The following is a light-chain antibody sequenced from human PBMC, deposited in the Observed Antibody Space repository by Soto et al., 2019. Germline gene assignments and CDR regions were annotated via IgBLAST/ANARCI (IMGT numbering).Light chain of an antibody. CDR3: CSYEGRFF. V-gene: IGLV2-11*01. Sequence: QSALTQPRSVSGSPGQSVTISYTGTSSDIGVSRSVSWYQQHPGKAPKLIISDVTKRPSGVPYRFSGSKSGNTASLTISGLQADDEADYYCCSYEGRFFFGTGTKLTVL. J-gene: IGLJ1*01. CDR2: DVT. CDR1: SSDIGVSRS.